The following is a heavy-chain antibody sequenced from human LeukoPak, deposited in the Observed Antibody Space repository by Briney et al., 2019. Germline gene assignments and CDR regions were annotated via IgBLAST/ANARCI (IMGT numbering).Heavy chain of an antibody. J-gene: IGHJ5*02. CDR1: GGSISSSNW. V-gene: IGHV4-4*02. CDR3: ARGPRDILTDVNWFDP. Sequence: SETLSLTCAVSGGSISSSNWWSWVRQPPGKGLEWIGEIYHSGSTNYNPSLKSRVTISVDTSKNQFSLKLSSVTAADTAVYYCARGPRDILTDVNWFDPWGQGTLVTVSS. CDR2: IYHSGST. D-gene: IGHD3-9*01.